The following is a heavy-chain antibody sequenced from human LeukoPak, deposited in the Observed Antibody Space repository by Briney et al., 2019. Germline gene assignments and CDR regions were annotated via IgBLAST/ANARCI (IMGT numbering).Heavy chain of an antibody. D-gene: IGHD3-3*01. CDR1: GFTFTSSA. CDR2: IVVGSGNT. J-gene: IGHJ4*02. Sequence: SVTVSCMASGFTFTSSAVQWVRQARGQRLEWIGWIVVGSGNTNYAQKFQERVTITRDMSTSTAYMELSSLRSEDTAVYYCARSSVVFGRASTFFDYWGQGTLVTVSS. CDR3: ARSSVVFGRASTFFDY. V-gene: IGHV1-58*01.